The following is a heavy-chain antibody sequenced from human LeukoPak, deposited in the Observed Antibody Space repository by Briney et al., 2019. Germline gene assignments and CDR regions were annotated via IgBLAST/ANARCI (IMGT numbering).Heavy chain of an antibody. CDR2: TYYRSKWYN. J-gene: IGHJ6*02. CDR3: AREGVAGIPYYYYGMDV. Sequence: SQTLSLTCAISGDSVSSNSAAWNWIRQSPSRGLEWLGRTYYRSKWYNDYAVSVKSRITINPDTSKNQFSLQLNSVTPEDTAVYYCAREGVAGIPYYYYGMDVWGQGTTVTVSS. CDR1: GDSVSSNSAA. V-gene: IGHV6-1*01. D-gene: IGHD6-19*01.